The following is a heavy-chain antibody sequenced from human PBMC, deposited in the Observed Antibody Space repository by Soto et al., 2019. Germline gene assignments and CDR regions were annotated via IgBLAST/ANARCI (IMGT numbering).Heavy chain of an antibody. D-gene: IGHD1-26*01. CDR2: ISYDGSNK. CDR3: AREKRVGAFDI. Sequence: GGSLRLSCAASGFTFSSYAMHWVRQAPGKGLEWVAVISYDGSNKYYADSVKGRFTISRDNSKNTLYLQMNSLRAEDTAVYYCAREKRVGAFDIWGQGTMVTVSS. CDR1: GFTFSSYA. J-gene: IGHJ3*02. V-gene: IGHV3-30*04.